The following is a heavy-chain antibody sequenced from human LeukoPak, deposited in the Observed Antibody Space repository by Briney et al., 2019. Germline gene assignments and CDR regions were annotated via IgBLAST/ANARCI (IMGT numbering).Heavy chain of an antibody. CDR1: GGSFSGYY. J-gene: IGHJ4*02. D-gene: IGHD5-18*01. CDR3: ARGYSYGYFDY. V-gene: IGHV4-34*01. Sequence: SETLSLTCAVYGGSFSGYYWSWIRQPPGKGLEWIGEINHSGSTNHNPSLKSRVTISVDTSKNQFSLKLSSVTAADTAVYYCARGYSYGYFDYWGQGTLVTVSS. CDR2: INHSGST.